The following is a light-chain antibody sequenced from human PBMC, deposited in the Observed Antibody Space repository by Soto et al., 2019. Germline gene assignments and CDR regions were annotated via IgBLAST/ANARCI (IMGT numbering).Light chain of an antibody. V-gene: IGLV2-14*01. CDR1: SSDVGAYNY. CDR2: EVS. CDR3: SSYTSSTTWV. J-gene: IGLJ3*02. Sequence: QSALTQPASVSGYPGQSITISCTGTSSDVGAYNYVSWYQQHPGKAPKLMIYEVSYRPSGVSDRFSGSRSGNTASLTISGLQAEDESDYYCSSYTSSTTWVFGGGTKLTVL.